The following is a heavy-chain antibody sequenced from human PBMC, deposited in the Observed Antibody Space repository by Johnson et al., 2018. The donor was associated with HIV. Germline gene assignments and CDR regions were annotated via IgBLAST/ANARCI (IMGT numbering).Heavy chain of an antibody. D-gene: IGHD2-15*01. Sequence: QVQLVESGGGVVQPGRSLRLSCAASGFTFSSYAMHWVRQAPGKGLEWVAVISYDGSNKYYADSVKGRFTISRDNSKNTLYVQMNSLSAEDTAVYYCARDRAWGDNVVVAAYGAFDIWGQGTMVTVSS. CDR2: ISYDGSNK. V-gene: IGHV3-30*04. CDR1: GFTFSSYA. CDR3: ARDRAWGDNVVVAAYGAFDI. J-gene: IGHJ3*02.